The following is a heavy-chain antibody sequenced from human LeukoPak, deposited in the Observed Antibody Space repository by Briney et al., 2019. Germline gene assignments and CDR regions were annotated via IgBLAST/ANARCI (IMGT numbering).Heavy chain of an antibody. CDR1: GFTFSRYA. J-gene: IGHJ4*02. CDR2: ISGSGGST. CDR3: VKDNGYSYGYGRYFDY. V-gene: IGHV3-23*01. Sequence: GGSLRLSCAAAGFTFSRYAMRWVRQAPGGGRGWVSDISGSGGSTYYADSVKGRFTISRDNSKNTLYLQMNSLRAEDTAVYYCVKDNGYSYGYGRYFDYWGQGTLVTVSS. D-gene: IGHD5-18*01.